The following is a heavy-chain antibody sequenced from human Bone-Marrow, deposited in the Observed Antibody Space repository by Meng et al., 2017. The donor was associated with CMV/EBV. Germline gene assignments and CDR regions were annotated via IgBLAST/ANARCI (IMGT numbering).Heavy chain of an antibody. CDR2: ISAYNGNT. D-gene: IGHD3-3*01. J-gene: IGHJ6*02. V-gene: IGHV1-18*01. CDR1: GYTFTSYG. Sequence: SVKVSCKASGYTFTSYGISWVRQAPGQGLEWMGWISAYNGNTNYAQKLQGRVTMTTDTSTSTAYMELRSLRSDDTAVYYCARVAYDFWSGYYRAYYYYGMDVWGQGTTVTVSS. CDR3: ARVAYDFWSGYYRAYYYYGMDV.